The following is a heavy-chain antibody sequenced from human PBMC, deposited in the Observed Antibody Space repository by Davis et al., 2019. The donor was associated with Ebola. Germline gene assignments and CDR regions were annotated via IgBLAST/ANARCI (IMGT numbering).Heavy chain of an antibody. D-gene: IGHD4-11*01. CDR2: ISSSSSYI. Sequence: GESLKISCAASGFTFSSYSMNWVRQAPGKGLEWVSSISSSSSYIYYADSVKGRFTISRDNSKNTLYLQMNSLRAEDTAVYYCATGDDPVTHQLFGAFDIWGQGTMVTVSS. CDR1: GFTFSSYS. J-gene: IGHJ3*02. CDR3: ATGDDPVTHQLFGAFDI. V-gene: IGHV3-21*01.